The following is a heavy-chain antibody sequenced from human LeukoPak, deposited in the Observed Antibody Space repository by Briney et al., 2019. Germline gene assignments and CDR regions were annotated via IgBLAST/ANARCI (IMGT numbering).Heavy chain of an antibody. D-gene: IGHD2-2*01. Sequence: PPETLSLTCTVSGGSISSGSYYWSWIRQRAGKGLEWIGRIYTSGSTNYNPSLKSRVTISVDTSKNQFSLKLSSVTAAGTAVYYCARGGYCSRTSCYDDYYYYMDVWGKGTTVTISS. J-gene: IGHJ6*03. CDR3: ARGGYCSRTSCYDDYYYYMDV. CDR1: GGSISSGSYY. V-gene: IGHV4-61*02. CDR2: IYTSGST.